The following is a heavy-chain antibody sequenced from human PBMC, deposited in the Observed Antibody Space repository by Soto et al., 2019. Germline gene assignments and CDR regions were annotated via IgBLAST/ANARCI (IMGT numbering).Heavy chain of an antibody. D-gene: IGHD5-12*01. CDR3: ATIRVRGGPLRFED. CDR1: GGLFSVFS. J-gene: IGHJ4*01. V-gene: IGHV1-69*06. CDR2: VLPITGST. Sequence: QVQLVQSGAEVQKPGSSVKVSCKTSGGLFSVFSFNWVRQAPGQRLEWMGGVLPITGSTDYAQKFQGRLTITADRSTSTIYMELSRLTSDDTANYYCATIRVRGGPLRFEDGGQGTLI.